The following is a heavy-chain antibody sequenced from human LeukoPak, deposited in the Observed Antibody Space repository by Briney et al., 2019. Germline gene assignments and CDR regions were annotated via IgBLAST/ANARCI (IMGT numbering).Heavy chain of an antibody. CDR3: ASLFGSLLGTRGY. CDR1: GYSFSSHG. V-gene: IGHV3-33*01. CDR2: IWYDGSQK. Sequence: QSGRSLTLSCVVSGYSFSSHGMHWVRQAPGKGLEWVAAIWYDGSQKYYADSVKGLLTISRDNAKNTLYLEMNSLRAEDTAVYYCASLFGSLLGTRGYGGQGTLVSVSS. D-gene: IGHD6-13*01. J-gene: IGHJ4*02.